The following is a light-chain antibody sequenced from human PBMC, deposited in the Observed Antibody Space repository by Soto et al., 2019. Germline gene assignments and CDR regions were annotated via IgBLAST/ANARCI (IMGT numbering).Light chain of an antibody. CDR3: QQYDNLPVT. CDR1: QDISNY. Sequence: DIQMTQSPSSLSASVGDRVTITCQASQDISNYLNWYQQKPGKAPKLLIYDASNLETGVPSRFSGSGYGTDFTFTISSLQPEDISTYYCQQYDNLPVTFGPRTKVDIK. CDR2: DAS. J-gene: IGKJ3*01. V-gene: IGKV1-33*01.